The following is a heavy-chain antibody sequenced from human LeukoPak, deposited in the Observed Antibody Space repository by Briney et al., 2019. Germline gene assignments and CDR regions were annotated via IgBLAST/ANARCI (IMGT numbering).Heavy chain of an antibody. CDR2: IYYSGST. CDR1: GGSISSSSDY. D-gene: IGHD6-19*01. Sequence: PSETLSLTCTVSGGSISSSSDYWGWIRQPPGKGLDWIGSIYYSGSTYYNPSLKSRVTISVDTSKNQFPLKLSYVTAADTDVYYCATGGHYSSGWEYWGQGTLVPVSS. J-gene: IGHJ4*02. CDR3: ATGGHYSSGWEY. V-gene: IGHV4-39*01.